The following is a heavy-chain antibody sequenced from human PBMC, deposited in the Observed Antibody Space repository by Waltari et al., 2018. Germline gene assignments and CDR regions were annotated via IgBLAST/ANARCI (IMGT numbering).Heavy chain of an antibody. Sequence: QLQLQESGPGLVKPSETLSLTCTVSGGSISSSSYYWGWIRQPPGKGLEWIGSIYYSGSTYYNPSLKSRVTISVDTSKNQFSLKLSSVTAADTAVYYCASEGTIFGVVITYWGQGTLVTVSS. CDR1: GGSISSSSYY. CDR3: ASEGTIFGVVITY. CDR2: IYYSGST. V-gene: IGHV4-39*01. J-gene: IGHJ4*02. D-gene: IGHD3-3*01.